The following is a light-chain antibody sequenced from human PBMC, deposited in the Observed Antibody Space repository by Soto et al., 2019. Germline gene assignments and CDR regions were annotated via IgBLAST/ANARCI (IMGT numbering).Light chain of an antibody. J-gene: IGKJ1*01. Sequence: IQMTQSPSSVSASVGDRVTVACRASQGISIYLAWYQKKPGKAPKLLXYAASTLQSGVPSRFSGSGSGTDLTLTISCLQTEDFANYYCQQYYSYPPWTFGQGTNVDIK. CDR1: QGISIY. V-gene: IGKV1-8*01. CDR3: QQYYSYPPWT. CDR2: AAS.